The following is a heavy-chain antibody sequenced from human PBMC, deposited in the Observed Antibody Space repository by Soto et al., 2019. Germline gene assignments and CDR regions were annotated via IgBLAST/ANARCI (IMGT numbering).Heavy chain of an antibody. Sequence: QVQLVQSGAEVKKPGASVKVSCKASGYAFTSYDINWVRQAPGQGLEWMGWVNPNSGNTDSIQKFQGRLTMTRNTSIRTAYMELSSLTSEDTAVYYCARRADGSGSYYSGDYWGQGTLVTVSS. V-gene: IGHV1-8*01. CDR3: ARRADGSGSYYSGDY. CDR1: GYAFTSYD. CDR2: VNPNSGNT. D-gene: IGHD3-10*01. J-gene: IGHJ4*02.